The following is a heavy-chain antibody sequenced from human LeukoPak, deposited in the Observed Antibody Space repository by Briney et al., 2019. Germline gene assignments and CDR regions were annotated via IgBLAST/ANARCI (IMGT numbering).Heavy chain of an antibody. D-gene: IGHD1-7*01. CDR3: ARDGYNWNYRWFDP. Sequence: PSETLSLTCTVSGGSISSGSYYWSWIRQPAGKGLEWIGRIYTSGSTNYNPSLKSRVTISVDTSKNQFSLKLSSVTAADTAAYYCARDGYNWNYRWFDPWGQGTLVTVSS. V-gene: IGHV4-61*02. J-gene: IGHJ5*02. CDR1: GGSISSGSYY. CDR2: IYTSGST.